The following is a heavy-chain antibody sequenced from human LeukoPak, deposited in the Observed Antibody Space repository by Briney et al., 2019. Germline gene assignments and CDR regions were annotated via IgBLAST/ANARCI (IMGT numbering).Heavy chain of an antibody. J-gene: IGHJ4*02. CDR2: ISYDGSNK. V-gene: IGHV3-30*03. D-gene: IGHD1-26*01. CDR3: ARDRGVGTTPLDY. Sequence: GGSLRLSCAASGFTFSSYGMHWVRQAPGKGLEWVAVISYDGSNKYYADSVKGRFTISRDNSKNTLYLQMNSLRADDTAVYYCARDRGVGTTPLDYWGQGTLVTVSS. CDR1: GFTFSSYG.